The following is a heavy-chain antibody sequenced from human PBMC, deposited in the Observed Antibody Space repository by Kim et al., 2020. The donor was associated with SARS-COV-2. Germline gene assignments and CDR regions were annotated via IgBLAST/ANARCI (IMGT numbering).Heavy chain of an antibody. D-gene: IGHD2-15*01. J-gene: IGHJ5*02. CDR1: GYTLTELS. V-gene: IGHV1-24*01. CDR3: ATGGYCSGGSCAMNWFDP. CDR2: FDPEDGET. Sequence: ASVKVSCKVSGYTLTELSMHWVRQAPGKGLEWMGGFDPEDGETIYAQKFQGRVTMTEDTSTDTAYMELSSLRSEDTAVYYCATGGYCSGGSCAMNWFDPWGQGTLVTVSS.